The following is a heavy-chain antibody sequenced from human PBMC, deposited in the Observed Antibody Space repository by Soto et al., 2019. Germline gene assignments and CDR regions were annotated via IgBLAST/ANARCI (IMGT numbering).Heavy chain of an antibody. CDR1: GFTFSNYA. J-gene: IGHJ6*02. CDR3: ARDGVSARQPYCDGLDV. D-gene: IGHD6-19*01. V-gene: IGHV3-30-3*01. CDR2: VSYDGTNK. Sequence: QVQLVESGGGVVQPGRSLRLSCVASGFTFSNYAMHWVRQAPGKGLEWVAVVSYDGTNKYYGGSVRGRFTVSRDNSNNTLYLQMNNLRSEDTAVYFCARDGVSARQPYCDGLDVWGQGTTVIVSS.